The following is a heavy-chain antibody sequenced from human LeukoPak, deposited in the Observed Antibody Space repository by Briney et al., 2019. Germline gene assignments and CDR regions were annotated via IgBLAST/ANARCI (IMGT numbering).Heavy chain of an antibody. CDR3: ARDDIRGYSCGYGY. CDR2: ISTGSTYT. CDR1: GFTFSDYY. J-gene: IGHJ4*02. Sequence: GGSLRLSCAAFGFTFSDYYMSWIRQAPGKGLEWVSHISTGSTYTNYADSVKGRFTISRDNAKNSLYLQMNSLRAEDTAVYYCARDDIRGYSCGYGYWGQGTLVTVSS. V-gene: IGHV3-11*06. D-gene: IGHD5-18*01.